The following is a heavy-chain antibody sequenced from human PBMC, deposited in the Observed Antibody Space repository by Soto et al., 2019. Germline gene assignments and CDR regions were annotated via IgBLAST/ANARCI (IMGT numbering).Heavy chain of an antibody. V-gene: IGHV5-51*01. CDR3: VRPLNNWNPCDY. CDR2: IHPGDSDT. D-gene: IGHD1-20*01. CDR1: GYNFVNYW. Sequence: GESLKISCKGSGYNFVNYWIAWVRQMPGEGLEWKGIIHPGDSDTRYSPPFQGQVIISADKSISTAYLQWTSLKASDTAMYYCVRPLNNWNPCDYWGRGTLVTVSS. J-gene: IGHJ4*02.